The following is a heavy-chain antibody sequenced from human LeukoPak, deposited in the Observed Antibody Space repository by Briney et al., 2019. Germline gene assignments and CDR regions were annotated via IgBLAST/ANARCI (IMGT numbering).Heavy chain of an antibody. CDR2: ISYDGFNK. V-gene: IGHV3-30*03. CDR1: GFTFSSYG. CDR3: ARGLDIVVVVAATEGGYFDY. D-gene: IGHD2-15*01. Sequence: GGSLRLSCAASGFTFSSYGMHWVRQTPGKGLEWVAVISYDGFNKYYADSVKGRFTISRDNSKNTLYLQMNSLRAEDTAVYYCARGLDIVVVVAATEGGYFDYWGQGTLVTVSS. J-gene: IGHJ4*02.